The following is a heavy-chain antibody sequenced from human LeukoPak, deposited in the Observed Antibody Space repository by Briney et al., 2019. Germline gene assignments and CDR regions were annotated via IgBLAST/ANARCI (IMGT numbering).Heavy chain of an antibody. CDR2: INANSGGT. D-gene: IGHD4-17*01. Sequence: ASVKVSFNTSGYTFTGYYMHWVRQAPGQGLEWMGWINANSGGTNHAQKFQGRVTMTRDTSIRTASMELSRLRSADTAVYYWARVALFVGYGDGDHYFDNWGQGTLVTVS. J-gene: IGHJ4*02. CDR1: GYTFTGYY. V-gene: IGHV1-2*02. CDR3: ARVALFVGYGDGDHYFDN.